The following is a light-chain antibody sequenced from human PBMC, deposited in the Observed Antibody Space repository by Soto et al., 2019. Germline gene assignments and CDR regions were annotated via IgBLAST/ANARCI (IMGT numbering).Light chain of an antibody. J-gene: IGLJ1*01. V-gene: IGLV1-44*01. CDR3: ASWDDNLNGPV. CDR2: TNT. CDR1: SSDVGGNP. Sequence: QSVLTQPASVSGSPGQSITISCTGTSSDVGGNPVNWYQHVPTTAPKLLIYTNTQRPSGVPDRFSGSKSGTSASLAISGLQSEDEADYYCASWDDNLNGPVFGTGTKVTVL.